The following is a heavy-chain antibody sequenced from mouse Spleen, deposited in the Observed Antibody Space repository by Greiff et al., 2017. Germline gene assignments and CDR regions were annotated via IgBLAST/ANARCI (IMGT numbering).Heavy chain of an antibody. J-gene: IGHJ3*01. CDR3: ARAYRYDGAWFAY. CDR2: ISSGGGST. D-gene: IGHD2-14*01. V-gene: IGHV5-9*04. CDR1: GFTFSSYY. Sequence: EVKLMESGGGLVKRGGSLKLSCAASGFTFSSYYMSWVRQTPEKRLEWVATISSGGGSTYYPDSVKGRFTISRDNAKNTLYLQMSSLNSEDTAVYYCARAYRYDGAWFAYWGQGTLVTVSA.